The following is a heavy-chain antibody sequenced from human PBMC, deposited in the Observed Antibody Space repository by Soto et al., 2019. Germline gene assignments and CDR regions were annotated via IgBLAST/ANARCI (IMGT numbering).Heavy chain of an antibody. V-gene: IGHV3-33*01. CDR3: ARDSLIIHNYYYYYYMDV. D-gene: IGHD3-16*01. J-gene: IGHJ6*03. Sequence: QVQLVESGGGVVQPGRSLRLSCAASGFTFSSYGMHWVRQAPGKGLEWVAVIWYDGSNKYYADSVKGRFTISRDNSKNTLYLQMNSLRAEDTAVYYCARDSLIIHNYYYYYYMDVWGKGTTVTVSS. CDR2: IWYDGSNK. CDR1: GFTFSSYG.